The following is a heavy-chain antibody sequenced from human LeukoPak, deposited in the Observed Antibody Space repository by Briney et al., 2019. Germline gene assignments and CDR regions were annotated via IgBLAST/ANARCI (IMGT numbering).Heavy chain of an antibody. CDR3: ARDLGIASSNAFDI. D-gene: IGHD1-14*01. Sequence: GGSLRLSCAASGFSFSSYSMNWVRQAPGKGLEWVSYISSSIITIYYADSVKGRFTISRDNAKNSLYLQMNSLRAEDTAVYYCARDLGIASSNAFDIWGHGTMVTVSS. J-gene: IGHJ3*02. CDR1: GFSFSSYS. V-gene: IGHV3-48*01. CDR2: ISSSIITI.